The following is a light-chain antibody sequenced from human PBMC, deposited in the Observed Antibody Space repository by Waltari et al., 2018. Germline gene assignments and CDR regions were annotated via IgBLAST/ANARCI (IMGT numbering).Light chain of an antibody. CDR1: QRISSD. CDR2: VAS. Sequence: DVQMTQSPSSMSASVGHTVTITCRASQRISSDLAWYQQKPGKAPKRLIYVASTLQSGVPSRFSGSGSGTDFTLTISSLQPEDFAAYYCQQHNSHPLTFGGGTKVEIK. CDR3: QQHNSHPLT. V-gene: IGKV1-17*01. J-gene: IGKJ4*01.